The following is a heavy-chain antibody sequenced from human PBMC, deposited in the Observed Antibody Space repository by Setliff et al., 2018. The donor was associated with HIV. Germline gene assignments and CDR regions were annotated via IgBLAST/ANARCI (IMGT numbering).Heavy chain of an antibody. CDR2: INHSGRT. Sequence: SETLSLTCAVYGGSFSGYCWSWVRQPPGKGLEWIGEINHSGRTKYNPSLKSRVTTSVDTSKNQFSLRRSSVTAADTAVYYCVRVSCSSWYSIPRNYYYSMDVWGEGTKVTVSS. CDR3: VRVSCSSWYSIPRNYYYSMDV. D-gene: IGHD6-13*01. CDR1: GGSFSGYC. V-gene: IGHV4-34*01. J-gene: IGHJ6*03.